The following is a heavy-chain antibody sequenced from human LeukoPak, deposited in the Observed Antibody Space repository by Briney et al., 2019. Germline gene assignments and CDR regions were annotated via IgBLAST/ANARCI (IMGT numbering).Heavy chain of an antibody. CDR2: ISYDGSNK. Sequence: GGSLRLSCAASGFTFSSYSMNWVRQAPGKGLEWVAVISYDGSNKYYADSVKGRFTISRDNSKNTLYLQMNSLRAEDTAVYYCAKDALAYCGGDCYVNWFDPWGQGTLVTVSS. J-gene: IGHJ5*02. CDR3: AKDALAYCGGDCYVNWFDP. V-gene: IGHV3-30*18. CDR1: GFTFSSYS. D-gene: IGHD2-21*02.